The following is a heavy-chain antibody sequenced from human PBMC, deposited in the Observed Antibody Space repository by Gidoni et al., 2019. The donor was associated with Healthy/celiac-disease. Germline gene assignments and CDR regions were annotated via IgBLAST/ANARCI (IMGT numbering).Heavy chain of an antibody. CDR3: AKVKVPQLGRIAARPEFDY. Sequence: EVQLLESGGGLVQPGGSLRLSCAVSGFTFSSYAMSWVRQAPGKGLEWGSAISGSGGSTYYADSVKGRFTISRDNSKNTLYLQMNSLRAEDTAVYYCAKVKVPQLGRIAARPEFDYWGQGTLVTVSS. J-gene: IGHJ4*02. CDR2: ISGSGGST. V-gene: IGHV3-23*01. D-gene: IGHD6-6*01. CDR1: GFTFSSYA.